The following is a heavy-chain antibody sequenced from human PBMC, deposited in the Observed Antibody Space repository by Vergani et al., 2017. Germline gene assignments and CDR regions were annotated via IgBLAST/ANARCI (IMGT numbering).Heavy chain of an antibody. CDR1: GYTFTSYG. V-gene: IGHV1-18*04. D-gene: IGHD3-3*01. J-gene: IGHJ3*02. CDR2: ISAYNGNT. Sequence: QVQLVQSGAEVKKPGASVKVSCKASGYTFTSYGISWVRQAPGQGLEWMGWISAYNGNTNYAQKLQGRVTMTTDTSTSTAYMELRSLSSDDRAVYYCARFLLYSSTWDPDAVHIWGQGTMVTVS. CDR3: ARFLLYSSTWDPDAVHI.